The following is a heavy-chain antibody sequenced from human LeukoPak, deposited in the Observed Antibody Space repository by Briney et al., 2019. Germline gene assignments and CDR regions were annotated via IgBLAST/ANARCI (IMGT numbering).Heavy chain of an antibody. Sequence: GASVKVSCKASGYTFTSCDINWVRQATGQGLEWMGWMNPNSGNTGYAQKFQGRVTITRNTSISTAYMELSSLRSEDTAVYYCARVTGMSGYYPFPYYYYYMDVWGKGTTVTVSS. CDR3: ARVTGMSGYYPFPYYYYYMDV. CDR2: MNPNSGNT. CDR1: GYTFTSCD. D-gene: IGHD3-22*01. V-gene: IGHV1-8*01. J-gene: IGHJ6*03.